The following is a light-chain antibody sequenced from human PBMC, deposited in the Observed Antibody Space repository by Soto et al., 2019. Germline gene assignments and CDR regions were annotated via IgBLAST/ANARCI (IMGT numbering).Light chain of an antibody. CDR3: QQYNDYAGM. V-gene: IGKV1-5*01. J-gene: IGKJ1*01. CDR1: QSISRW. Sequence: IQLTQSPATLSASVGARVNITCRASQSISRWLAWHQQKPGKAPRLLIYDASNLQRGVPSRFSGSGSGTEFTLTINSRQPEDFATYYCQQYNDYAGMFGQGTKVDIK. CDR2: DAS.